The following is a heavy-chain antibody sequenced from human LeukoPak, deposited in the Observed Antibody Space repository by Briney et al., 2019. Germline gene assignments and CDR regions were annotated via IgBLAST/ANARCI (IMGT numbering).Heavy chain of an antibody. V-gene: IGHV3-21*01. CDR1: GFTFSSYS. CDR3: ARDGGSSGLDRYAFDI. J-gene: IGHJ3*02. Sequence: GGSLRLSCAASGFTFSSYSMNWVRQAPGKGLEWVSSISSSSSYIYYADSVKGRFTISRDNAKNSLYPQMNSLRAEDTAVYYCARDGGSSGLDRYAFDIWGQGTMVTVSS. D-gene: IGHD3-22*01. CDR2: ISSSSSYI.